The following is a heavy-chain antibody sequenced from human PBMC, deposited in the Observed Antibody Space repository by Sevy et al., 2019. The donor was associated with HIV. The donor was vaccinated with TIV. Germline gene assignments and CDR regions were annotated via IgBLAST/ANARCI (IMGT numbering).Heavy chain of an antibody. Sequence: RGSLRLSCAASGFTFSMYSMSWVRQPPGKGLEWVSTLSFGCGEINYADSVKGRFTISRDNSKSSVYLQMNNLRPEDTAVYYCAREGCTKPHDYWGQGTLVTVSS. J-gene: IGHJ4*02. CDR1: GFTFSMYS. D-gene: IGHD2-8*01. CDR2: LSFGCGEI. V-gene: IGHV3-23*01. CDR3: AREGCTKPHDY.